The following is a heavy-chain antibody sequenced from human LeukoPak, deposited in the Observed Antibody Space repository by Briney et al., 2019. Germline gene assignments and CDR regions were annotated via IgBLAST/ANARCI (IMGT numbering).Heavy chain of an antibody. CDR2: ISWNSGSI. CDR3: AKDKHVDTAMVIDY. J-gene: IGHJ4*02. Sequence: GGSLRLSCAASGFTFDDYAMHWVRQAPGKGLEWVSGISWNSGSIGYADSVKGRFTISRDNAKNSLYLQMNSLRAEDTALYYCAKDKHVDTAMVIDYWGQGTLVTVSS. V-gene: IGHV3-9*01. CDR1: GFTFDDYA. D-gene: IGHD5-18*01.